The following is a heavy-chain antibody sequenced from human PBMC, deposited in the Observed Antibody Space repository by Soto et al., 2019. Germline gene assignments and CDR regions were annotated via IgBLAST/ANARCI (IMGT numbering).Heavy chain of an antibody. CDR3: ARDSPIGSTFSGYDAIDY. V-gene: IGHV1-69*08. J-gene: IGHJ4*02. CDR1: GGTFSNDI. Sequence: QVQLVQSGAEVKKPGSSVKVSCKTSGGTFSNDIITWVRQAPGQGLEWMGRIIPLLDITNYAQKFQGRVPITADKSTSTAYMELNSLRSEDTAVYYCARDSPIGSTFSGYDAIDYWGQGTLVTVSS. D-gene: IGHD5-12*01. CDR2: IIPLLDIT.